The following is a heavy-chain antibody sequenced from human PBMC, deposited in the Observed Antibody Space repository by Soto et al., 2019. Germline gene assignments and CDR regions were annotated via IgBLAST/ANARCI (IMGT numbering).Heavy chain of an antibody. V-gene: IGHV3-11*06. CDR1: GFTFSDYY. Sequence: QVQLVESGGGLVKPEESLRLSCAASGFTFSDYYRSWIRQAPGKGLEWVSYINSSSSYTNYAESVKGRFTISIYNAKNSLYLKMRRQSAEAAAVDYCSSTIAAAGARAKFDRWGRGTQVNVSS. CDR3: SSTIAAAGARAKFDR. CDR2: INSSSSYT. J-gene: IGHJ2*01. D-gene: IGHD2-2*01.